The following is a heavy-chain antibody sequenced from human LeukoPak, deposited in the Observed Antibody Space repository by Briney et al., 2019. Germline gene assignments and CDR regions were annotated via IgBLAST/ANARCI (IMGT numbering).Heavy chain of an antibody. CDR1: GFTFSIYG. V-gene: IGHV3-33*06. CDR2: LWCDGSDK. CDR3: AKDGYGSGSYNYMDV. D-gene: IGHD3-10*01. J-gene: IGHJ6*03. Sequence: PGGSLRLSYAASGFTFSIYGMHWVRQAPGKGLEWVAVLWCDGSDKYYADSVKGRFTISRDNSKNTLYLQMNSLRAEDTAVYYCAKDGYGSGSYNYMDVWGKGTTVTVSS.